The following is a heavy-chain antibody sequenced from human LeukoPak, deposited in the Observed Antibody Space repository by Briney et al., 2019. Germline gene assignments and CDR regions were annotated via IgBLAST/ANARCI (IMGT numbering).Heavy chain of an antibody. CDR3: AKGPRIADRPVFYCYFYGMDV. Sequence: GGSLVLSCASSGFTFSSYGMHWVRQAPGKGLEWVAVISHDGSNKYRADSVKGRFTISRDNSQNTLHVQMSSLTPEDTAVYYCAKGPRIADRPVFYCYFYGMDVWGQGTTVTVSS. CDR1: GFTFSSYG. D-gene: IGHD6-6*01. CDR2: ISHDGSNK. V-gene: IGHV3-30*18. J-gene: IGHJ6*02.